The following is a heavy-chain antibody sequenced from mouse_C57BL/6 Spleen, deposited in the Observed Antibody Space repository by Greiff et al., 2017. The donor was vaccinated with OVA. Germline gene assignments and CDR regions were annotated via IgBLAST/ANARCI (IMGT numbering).Heavy chain of an antibody. V-gene: IGHV5-17*01. CDR2: ISSGSSTI. CDR1: GFTFSDYG. J-gene: IGHJ4*01. Sequence: EVKLVESGGGLVKPGGSLKLSCAASGFTFSDYGMHWVRQAPEKGLEWVAYISSGSSTIYYADTVKGRFTISRDNAKNTLFLQMTRLRSEDTAMYYCARPGYQGMDYWGQGTSVTVSS. CDR3: ARPGYQGMDY. D-gene: IGHD3-1*01.